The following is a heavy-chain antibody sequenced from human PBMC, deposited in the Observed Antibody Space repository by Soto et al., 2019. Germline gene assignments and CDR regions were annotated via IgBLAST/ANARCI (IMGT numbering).Heavy chain of an antibody. Sequence: QTLSLTCAISWDSFSSNMAACNCSRQSPSRGLEWLGRTYYRSKWYNDYAVSVKSRITINPDTSKNQFSLQLNSVTPEDTAVYYCAKSLSGYSGYDDPGFDPCAQRTLVTVSS. CDR3: AKSLSGYSGYDDPGFDP. J-gene: IGHJ5*02. D-gene: IGHD5-12*01. CDR2: TYYRSKWYN. V-gene: IGHV6-1*01. CDR1: WDSFSSNMAA.